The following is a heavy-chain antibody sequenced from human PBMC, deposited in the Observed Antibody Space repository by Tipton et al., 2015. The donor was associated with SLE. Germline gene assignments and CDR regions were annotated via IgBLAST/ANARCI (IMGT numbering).Heavy chain of an antibody. CDR3: ARASGNVPFDY. J-gene: IGHJ4*02. Sequence: TLSLTCTVSGGSISSHYWSWIRQPPGKGLEWIGEINHSGSTNYNPSLKSRVTISVDTSKNQFSLKLSSVTAADTAVYYCARASGNVPFDYWGQGTLVTASS. D-gene: IGHD3-10*01. CDR2: INHSGST. CDR1: GGSISSHY. V-gene: IGHV4-34*01.